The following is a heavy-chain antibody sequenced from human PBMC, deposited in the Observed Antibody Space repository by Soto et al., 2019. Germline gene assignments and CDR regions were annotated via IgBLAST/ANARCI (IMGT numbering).Heavy chain of an antibody. Sequence: PSETLSLTRTVPGGSISSYYWSWIRQPPGKGLEWFGYIYYSGSTNYNPSLKSRVTISVDTSKNQFSLKLSSVTAADTAVYYCARAGAGYCSGGSCCSDYFFGMDVWGQGTTVTVSS. D-gene: IGHD2-15*01. V-gene: IGHV4-59*01. J-gene: IGHJ6*02. CDR3: ARAGAGYCSGGSCCSDYFFGMDV. CDR1: GGSISSYY. CDR2: IYYSGST.